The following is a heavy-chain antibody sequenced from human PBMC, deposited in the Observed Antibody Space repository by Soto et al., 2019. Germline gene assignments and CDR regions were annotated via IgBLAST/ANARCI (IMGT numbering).Heavy chain of an antibody. V-gene: IGHV2-5*01. CDR2: IYWNDDK. D-gene: IGHD2-15*01. Sequence: QITLKESGPTLVKPTQTLTLTCTFSGFSLSTSGVGVGWIRQPPGKALEWLALIYWNDDKRYSPSLKSRLTITKDTSKNQVVLTMTNMDPVDTATYYCARQGYCSGGSCYTYYYGMDVWGQGTTVTVSS. CDR3: ARQGYCSGGSCYTYYYGMDV. CDR1: GFSLSTSGVG. J-gene: IGHJ6*02.